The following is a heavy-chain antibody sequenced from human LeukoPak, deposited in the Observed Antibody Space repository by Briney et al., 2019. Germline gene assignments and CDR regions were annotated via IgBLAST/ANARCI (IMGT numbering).Heavy chain of an antibody. CDR1: GASISGSSYY. Sequence: SGTLSLTCTVSGASISGSSYYWGWIRQPPGKGLEWIGSIYYSGSTYYSPSLKSRVTISVDRSKNQFSLKLSSVTAADTAVYYCARVNYDYVWGSHFDYWGQGTLVTVSS. CDR2: IYYSGST. D-gene: IGHD3-16*01. V-gene: IGHV4-39*07. CDR3: ARVNYDYVWGSHFDY. J-gene: IGHJ4*02.